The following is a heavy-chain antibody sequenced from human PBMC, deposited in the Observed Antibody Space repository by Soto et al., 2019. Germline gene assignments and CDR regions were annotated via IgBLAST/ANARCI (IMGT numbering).Heavy chain of an antibody. J-gene: IGHJ4*02. D-gene: IGHD6-13*01. CDR1: GFTFSSYA. Sequence: GGSLRLSCAASGFTFSSYAMSWVRQAPGKGLERVSAISGSGGSTYYADSVKGRFTISRDNSKNTLYLQMNSLRAEDTAVYYCAKDLPTGSSWYPYYFDYWGQGTLVTVSS. V-gene: IGHV3-23*01. CDR2: ISGSGGST. CDR3: AKDLPTGSSWYPYYFDY.